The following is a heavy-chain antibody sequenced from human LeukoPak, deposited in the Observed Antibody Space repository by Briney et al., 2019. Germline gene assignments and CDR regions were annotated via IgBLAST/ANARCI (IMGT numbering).Heavy chain of an antibody. CDR1: GVSISSHY. CDR3: ARGPPDGDYVGLFDY. J-gene: IGHJ4*02. CDR2: IYYSGST. V-gene: IGHV4-59*11. D-gene: IGHD4-17*01. Sequence: SETLSLTCTVSGVSISSHYWSWLRQPPGKGLEWIGYIYYSGSTNYNPSLKSRVTISVDTSKNQFSLKLSSVTAADTAVYYCARGPPDGDYVGLFDYWGQGTLVTVSS.